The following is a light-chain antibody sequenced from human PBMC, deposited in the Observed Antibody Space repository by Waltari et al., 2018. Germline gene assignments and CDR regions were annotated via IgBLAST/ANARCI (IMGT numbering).Light chain of an antibody. CDR1: QSIDDW. CDR3: QQYSTYPLT. V-gene: IGKV1-5*03. Sequence: DIQMTQSPSTLSASVGDRVTIACRASQSIDDWLAWYQQKPGKAPNLVIYKASFLQRGVPSRFSGSGSGTEFTLTINSLQPDDFATYYCQQYSTYPLTFGGGTKVEI. J-gene: IGKJ4*01. CDR2: KAS.